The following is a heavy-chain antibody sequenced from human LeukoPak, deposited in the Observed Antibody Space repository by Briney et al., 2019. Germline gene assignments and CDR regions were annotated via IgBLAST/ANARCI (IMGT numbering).Heavy chain of an antibody. D-gene: IGHD3-22*01. CDR2: ISGSGGST. CDR1: GFTFSSYA. Sequence: GGSLRLSCAASGFTFSSYAMSWVRQAPGKGLEWVSAISGSGGSTYYANSVKGRFTISRDNSKNTLYLQMNSLRAEDTAVYYCAKDGVCYDSSGYQDYWGQGTLVTVSS. CDR3: AKDGVCYDSSGYQDY. J-gene: IGHJ4*02. V-gene: IGHV3-23*01.